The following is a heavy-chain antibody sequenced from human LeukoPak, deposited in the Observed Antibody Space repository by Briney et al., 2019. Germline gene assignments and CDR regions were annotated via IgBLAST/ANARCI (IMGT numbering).Heavy chain of an antibody. CDR1: AFTFNNYG. D-gene: IGHD1-26*01. J-gene: IGHJ4*02. CDR2: ISLSGQT. V-gene: IGHV4-4*02. CDR3: SRESGAFCPFGY. Sequence: PGGSLRLSCAASAFTFNNYGMHWFRQPPGQGLEWIGEISLSGQTNFNPSLNGRVTMSLDESRNQLSLKLTSVTAADTAIYYCSRESGAFCPFGYWGQGTLVIVPP.